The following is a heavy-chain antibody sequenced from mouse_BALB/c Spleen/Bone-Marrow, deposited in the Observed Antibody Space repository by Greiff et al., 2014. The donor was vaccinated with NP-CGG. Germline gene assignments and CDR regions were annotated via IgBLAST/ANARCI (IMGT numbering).Heavy chain of an antibody. V-gene: IGHV1-18*01. CDR1: GYTFTDYT. CDR2: INPDNVGT. CDR3: ARGRTAY. Sequence: SGPGLVKPGASVKISCKASGYTFTDYTMHWVKQSHGKSLEWIGNINPDNVGTTYNKKFKGKATLTIDKSSSTAYMELRSLTSEDSAVYYCARGRTAYWGQGTLVTVSA. J-gene: IGHJ3*01.